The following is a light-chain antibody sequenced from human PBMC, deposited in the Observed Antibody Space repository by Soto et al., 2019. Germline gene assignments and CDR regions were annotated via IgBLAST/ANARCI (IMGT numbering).Light chain of an antibody. CDR2: DVR. CDR3: SPNTGSSTTPVV. CDR1: SSDVGGYNH. V-gene: IGLV2-14*01. J-gene: IGLJ2*01. Sequence: QSALTQPASVSGSPGQSITISCTGTSSDVGGYNHVAWYQQHPGKAPKLIIYDVRNRPSGVSTRFSGSNSGNTASLTISGRQAEEEADYYCSPNTGSSTTPVVFGGGTKLTVL.